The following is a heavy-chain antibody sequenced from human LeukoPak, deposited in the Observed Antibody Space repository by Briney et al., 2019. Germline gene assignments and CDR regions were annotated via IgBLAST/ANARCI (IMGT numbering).Heavy chain of an antibody. J-gene: IGHJ4*02. D-gene: IGHD2-21*02. CDR1: GFTFDDYA. V-gene: IGHV3-9*01. CDR2: ISWNSGSI. Sequence: GGSLRLSCAASGFTFDDYAMHWVRQAPGKGLEWVSGISWNSGSIGYADSVRGRFTISRDNAKNSLYLQMNSLRAEDTALYYCAKDEGDRYSGYCYFDYWGQGTLVTVSS. CDR3: AKDEGDRYSGYCYFDY.